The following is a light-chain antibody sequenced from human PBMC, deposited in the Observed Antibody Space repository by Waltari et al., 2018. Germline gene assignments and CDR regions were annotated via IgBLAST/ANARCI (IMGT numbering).Light chain of an antibody. V-gene: IGLV1-47*01. Sequence: QSVLTQPPSASETPGQRVIISCSGSTSNLGSNYLYWYQQLPGMAPKPLIYRNNQRPAGVPDRFSGSKSGTSASLAISGLRSEDEAVYYCASWDDSHYVFGTGTKVTVL. J-gene: IGLJ1*01. CDR2: RNN. CDR1: TSNLGSNY. CDR3: ASWDDSHYV.